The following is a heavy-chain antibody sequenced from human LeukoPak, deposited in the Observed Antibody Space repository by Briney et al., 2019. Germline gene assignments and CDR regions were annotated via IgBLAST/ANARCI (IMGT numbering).Heavy chain of an antibody. J-gene: IGHJ6*02. D-gene: IGHD3-10*01. Sequence: ASVKVSCKVSGYTLTELSMHWVRQAPGKGLEWMGGFDPEDGEAIYAQKFQGRVTMTEDTSTDTAYMELSSLRSEDTAVYYCATGSLWSSTYYYYGMDVWGQGTTVTVSS. CDR1: GYTLTELS. V-gene: IGHV1-24*01. CDR3: ATGSLWSSTYYYYGMDV. CDR2: FDPEDGEA.